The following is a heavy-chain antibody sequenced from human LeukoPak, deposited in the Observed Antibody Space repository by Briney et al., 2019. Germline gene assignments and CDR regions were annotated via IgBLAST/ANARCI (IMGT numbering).Heavy chain of an antibody. CDR3: ARRSITGWFDP. CDR2: FYNSGIT. CDR1: GGSISSSSYY. D-gene: IGHD2-2*01. Sequence: SETLSLTCTVSGGSISSSSYYWGWIRQPPGKGLQWIGTFYNSGITYFNPSLKSRVTMSIDTSKNQFSLKVTSVTAADTAVYYCARRSITGWFDPWGQGTLVTVSS. J-gene: IGHJ5*02. V-gene: IGHV4-39*01.